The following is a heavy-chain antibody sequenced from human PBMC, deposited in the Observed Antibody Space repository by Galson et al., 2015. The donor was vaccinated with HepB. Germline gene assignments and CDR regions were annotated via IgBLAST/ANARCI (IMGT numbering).Heavy chain of an antibody. J-gene: IGHJ4*02. V-gene: IGHV3-11*01. D-gene: IGHD3-22*01. CDR3: AREANYDSSGFYSMPVDY. CDR1: TFIFSTYC. Sequence: SLRLSCAASTFIFSTYCMSWIRQAPGKGLEWVSYITSSGTTIYYADSVKGRFTISRDNAKNSLYLQMNRLRAEDTAVYYCAREANYDSSGFYSMPVDYWGQGTLVTVSS. CDR2: ITSSGTTI.